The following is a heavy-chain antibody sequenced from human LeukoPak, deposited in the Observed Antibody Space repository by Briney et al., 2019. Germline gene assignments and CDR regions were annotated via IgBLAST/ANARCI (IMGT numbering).Heavy chain of an antibody. D-gene: IGHD3-3*01. CDR3: ARESSGYYDLWSGYSHEDAFDS. J-gene: IGHJ3*02. Sequence: ASVKVSCTASLYTFTSYVINWVRQATGQGVEWMGWMYPNSGNTGYAHKFQGRVTITRNTSISTAYMELSSLRSEVTAVYYCARESSGYYDLWSGYSHEDAFDSWGQGIMVTVAS. V-gene: IGHV1-8*03. CDR1: LYTFTSYV. CDR2: MYPNSGNT.